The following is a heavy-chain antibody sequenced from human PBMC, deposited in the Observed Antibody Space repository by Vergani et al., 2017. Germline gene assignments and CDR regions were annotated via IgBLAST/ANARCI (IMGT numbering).Heavy chain of an antibody. CDR2: MNPNSGNT. Sequence: QVQLVQSGAEVKKPGASVKVSCKASGYTFTSYDINWVRQATGQGLEWMGWMNPNSGNTGYAQKFQGRVTITRNTSISTAYMELSSLRSEDTAVYYCARLCIVGATDYYYGMDVWGQGTTVTVSS. CDR1: GYTFTSYD. D-gene: IGHD1-26*01. J-gene: IGHJ6*02. V-gene: IGHV1-8*03. CDR3: ARLCIVGATDYYYGMDV.